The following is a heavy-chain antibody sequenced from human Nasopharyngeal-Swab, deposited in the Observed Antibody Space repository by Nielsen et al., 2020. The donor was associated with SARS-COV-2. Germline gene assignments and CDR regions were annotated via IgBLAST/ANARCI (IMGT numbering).Heavy chain of an antibody. V-gene: IGHV3-11*01. Sequence: GGSLRLSCAASGFTFSDYYMSWIRQAPGKGLEWVSYISSSGSTIYYADSVKGRFTISRDNAKSSLYLQMNSLRAEDTAAYYCAISSGYYYPGFDYWGQGTLVTVSS. CDR2: ISSSGSTI. CDR1: GFTFSDYY. D-gene: IGHD3-22*01. CDR3: AISSGYYYPGFDY. J-gene: IGHJ4*02.